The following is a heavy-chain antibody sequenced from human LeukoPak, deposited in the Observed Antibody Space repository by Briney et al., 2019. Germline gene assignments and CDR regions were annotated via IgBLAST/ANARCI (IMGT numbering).Heavy chain of an antibody. Sequence: SETLSLTCTVSGGSISRYYWSWIRQPPGKGLEWIGYIYYSGSTNYNPSLKSRVTISVDTSKNQFSLKLSSVTAADTAVYYCVSTLELPYYYVIDVWGQGTTVTVSS. CDR3: VSTLELPYYYVIDV. CDR2: IYYSGST. J-gene: IGHJ6*02. CDR1: GGSISRYY. V-gene: IGHV4-59*01. D-gene: IGHD1-26*01.